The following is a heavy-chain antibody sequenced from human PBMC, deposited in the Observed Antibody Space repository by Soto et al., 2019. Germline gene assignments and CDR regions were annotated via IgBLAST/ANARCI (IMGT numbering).Heavy chain of an antibody. CDR2: INPNSGGT. CDR3: ARDIRTYSSSSGYYYGMDV. CDR1: GYTFTGYY. J-gene: IGHJ6*02. V-gene: IGHV1-2*04. Sequence: QVQLVQSGAEVKKPGASVKVSCKASGYTFTGYYMHWVRQAPGQGLEWMGWINPNSGGTNYAQKFQGWVTMTRDTSISTAYMELGRLRSDDTAVYYCARDIRTYSSSSGYYYGMDVWGQGTTVTVSS. D-gene: IGHD6-6*01.